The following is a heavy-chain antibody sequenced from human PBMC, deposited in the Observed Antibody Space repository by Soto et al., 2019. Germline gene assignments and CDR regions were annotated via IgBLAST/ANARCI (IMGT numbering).Heavy chain of an antibody. CDR2: TYYNGDT. CDR1: DDSFRGAEYY. J-gene: IGHJ4*02. Sequence: PSETLSLTCTVSDDSFRGAEYYWSWIRQPLGKGPEWIGYTYYNGDTKYNPALRSRVTMSEDTSKNQFSLRLSSVTAADTAVYFCARGPAYINGRRTFDLWGRGILVT. D-gene: IGHD2-2*02. V-gene: IGHV4-61*08. CDR3: ARGPAYINGRRTFDL.